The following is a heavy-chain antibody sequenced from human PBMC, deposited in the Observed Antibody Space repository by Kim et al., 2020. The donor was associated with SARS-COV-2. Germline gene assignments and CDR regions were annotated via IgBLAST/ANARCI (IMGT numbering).Heavy chain of an antibody. J-gene: IGHJ4*02. CDR1: GGSISSYY. Sequence: SETLSLTCTVSGGSISSYYWSWIRQPPGKGLEWIGYVYYSGTTNYNPSLKSRVTISVDTSKNQFSLKLSSVTAADTAVYYCARGYSSSWYDWGQGTLVTVSS. V-gene: IGHV4-59*01. CDR2: VYYSGTT. CDR3: ARGYSSSWYD. D-gene: IGHD6-13*01.